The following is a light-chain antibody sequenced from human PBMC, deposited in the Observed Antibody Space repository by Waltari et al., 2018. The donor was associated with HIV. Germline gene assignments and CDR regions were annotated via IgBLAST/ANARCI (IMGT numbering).Light chain of an antibody. Sequence: QSALTQPASVSGFPGQSINISCTGFTTDSRFKHHVSWYQHNAGHIPILSIFDVNNRPSGISDRFSGSMSCNSAFLTFSGLQSGDEAHYYCASNRFDYTLIFGGGTKLTVL. CDR1: TTDSRFKHH. CDR2: DVN. CDR3: ASNRFDYTLI. V-gene: IGLV2-14*01. J-gene: IGLJ2*01.